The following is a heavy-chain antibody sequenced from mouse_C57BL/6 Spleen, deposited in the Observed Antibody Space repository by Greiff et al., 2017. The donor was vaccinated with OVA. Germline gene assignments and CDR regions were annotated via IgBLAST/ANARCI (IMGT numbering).Heavy chain of an antibody. Sequence: VQLVESGPELVKPGASVKISCKASGYAFSSSWMNWVKQRPGKGLEWIGRIYPGDGDTNYNGKFKGKATLTADKSSSTAYMQLSSLTSEDSAVYFCALYYSNYGFAYWGQGTLVTVSA. D-gene: IGHD2-5*01. V-gene: IGHV1-82*01. CDR3: ALYYSNYGFAY. CDR2: IYPGDGDT. CDR1: GYAFSSSW. J-gene: IGHJ3*01.